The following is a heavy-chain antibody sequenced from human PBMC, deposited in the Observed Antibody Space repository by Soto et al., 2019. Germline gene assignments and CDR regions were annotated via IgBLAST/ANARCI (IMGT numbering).Heavy chain of an antibody. CDR1: GGSIGSSSYY. Sequence: SETLSLTCTVSGGSIGSSSYYWGWIRQPPGKGLEWIGSIYYSGSTYYNPSLKSRVTISVDTSKNQFSLKLSSVTAADTAVYYCAGIERSYYYMDGWGKGTTVTVSS. J-gene: IGHJ6*03. CDR2: IYYSGST. CDR3: AGIERSYYYMDG. V-gene: IGHV4-39*01.